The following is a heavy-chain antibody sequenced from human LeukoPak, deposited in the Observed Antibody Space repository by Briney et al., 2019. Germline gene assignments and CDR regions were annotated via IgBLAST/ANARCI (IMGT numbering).Heavy chain of an antibody. D-gene: IGHD7-27*01. CDR1: GYTFTGYY. V-gene: IGHV1-2*02. Sequence: EASVKVSCKASGYTFTGYYMHWVRQAPGQGLEWMGWINPNSGGTNYAQKFQGRVTITADKSTSTAYMELSSLRSEDTAVYYCARDQVVELGIINYFDYWGQGTLVTVSS. J-gene: IGHJ4*02. CDR3: ARDQVVELGIINYFDY. CDR2: INPNSGGT.